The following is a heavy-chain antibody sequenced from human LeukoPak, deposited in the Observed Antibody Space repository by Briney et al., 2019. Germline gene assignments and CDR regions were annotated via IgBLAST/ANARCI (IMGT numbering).Heavy chain of an antibody. CDR2: ISYDGSNK. CDR3: AKVLSGLRYFDWLSDAFDI. CDR1: GFTFSSYG. Sequence: GGSLRLSCAASGFTFSSYGMHWVRQAPGKGLEWVAVISYDGSNKYYADSVKGRFTISRDNSKNTLYLQMNGLRAEDTAVYYCAKVLSGLRYFDWLSDAFDIWGQGTMVTVSS. J-gene: IGHJ3*02. D-gene: IGHD3-9*01. V-gene: IGHV3-30*18.